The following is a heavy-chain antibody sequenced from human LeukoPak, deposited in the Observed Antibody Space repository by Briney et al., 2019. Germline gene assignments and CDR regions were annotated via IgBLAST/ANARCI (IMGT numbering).Heavy chain of an antibody. CDR2: IRYDGSNK. V-gene: IGHV3-30*02. CDR3: AKDPYDILTGYYSFDY. D-gene: IGHD3-9*01. Sequence: GGSLRLSCAASGFTFSSYEMNWVRQAPGKGLEWVAFIRYDGSNKYYADSVKGRFTISRDNSKNTLYLQMNSLRAEDTAVYYCAKDPYDILTGYYSFDYWGQGTLVTVSS. CDR1: GFTFSSYE. J-gene: IGHJ4*02.